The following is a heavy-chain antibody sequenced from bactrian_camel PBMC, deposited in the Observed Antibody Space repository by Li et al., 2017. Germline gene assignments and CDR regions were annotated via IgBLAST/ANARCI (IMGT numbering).Heavy chain of an antibody. V-gene: IGHV3S42*01. CDR2: IDSLHMT. D-gene: IGHD4*01. CDR3: AAGSSDYNEYDGNCFVPTAKFGY. CDR1: GFTFSVYY. J-gene: IGHJ4*01. Sequence: VQLVESGGGLVQPGGSLRLSCAASGFTFSVYYTSWVRQAPGEERVQVAVIDSLHMTSYADSVKGRFTISQDDANNTVYLEMNSLKPEDGAMYYCAAGSSDYNEYDGNCFVPTAKFGYWGQGTQVTVS.